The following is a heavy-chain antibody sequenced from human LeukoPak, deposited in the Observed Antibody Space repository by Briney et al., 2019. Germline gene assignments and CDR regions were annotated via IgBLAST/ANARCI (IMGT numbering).Heavy chain of an antibody. D-gene: IGHD3-10*01. J-gene: IGHJ4*02. CDR2: IYHSGST. V-gene: IGHV4-39*07. CDR3: ARDVDRAFDY. Sequence: TTSETLSLTCTVSGGSISSGSYYWGWIRQPPGKGLEWIGSIYHSGSTYYNASLKSRVTISVDTSKNQFSLKLSSVTAADTAVYYCARDVDRAFDYLGQGTLVTVSS. CDR1: GGSISSGSYY.